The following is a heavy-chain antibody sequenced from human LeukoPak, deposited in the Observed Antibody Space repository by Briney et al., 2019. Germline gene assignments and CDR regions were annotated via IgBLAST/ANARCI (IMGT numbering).Heavy chain of an antibody. D-gene: IGHD5-12*01. CDR2: IYYSGST. Sequence: SETLSLTCAVYGGSFSGYYWSWIRQPPGKGLEWIGYIYYSGSTNYNPSLKSRVTISVDTSKNQFSLKLSSVTAADTAVYYCARQGVATLNYFDYWGQGTLVTVSS. J-gene: IGHJ4*02. CDR1: GGSFSGYY. V-gene: IGHV4-59*08. CDR3: ARQGVATLNYFDY.